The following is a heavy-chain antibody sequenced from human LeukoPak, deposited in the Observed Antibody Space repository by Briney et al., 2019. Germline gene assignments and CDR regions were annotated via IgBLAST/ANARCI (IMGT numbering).Heavy chain of an antibody. D-gene: IGHD3-10*01. Sequence: GGSLRLSCSASGFTFSSYSMNWVRQAPGKGLQWVSSISGNSAHIMYADSVKGRFTVSRDNAKNSVHLQMNSLRVEDTAFYYCVKGETRGPRTGFNPWAQGILVTVSS. V-gene: IGHV3-21*01. CDR2: ISGNSAHI. J-gene: IGHJ5*02. CDR1: GFTFSSYS. CDR3: VKGETRGPRTGFNP.